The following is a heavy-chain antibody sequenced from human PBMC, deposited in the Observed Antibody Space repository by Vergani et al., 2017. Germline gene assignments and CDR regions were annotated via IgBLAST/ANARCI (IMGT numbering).Heavy chain of an antibody. CDR2: VSGSSATP. Sequence: EVQLLESGGGLVQPGGSLRLSCEASGFSFPGYAMSWVRQAPGKGLEWVSSVSGSSATPYYADSVKGRFIISRDNSKNTLHLQMNSLRADDTAVYYCTKGSRGYTGYFFDYWGQGTLATVS. D-gene: IGHD3-22*01. V-gene: IGHV3-23*01. J-gene: IGHJ4*02. CDR1: GFSFPGYA. CDR3: TKGSRGYTGYFFDY.